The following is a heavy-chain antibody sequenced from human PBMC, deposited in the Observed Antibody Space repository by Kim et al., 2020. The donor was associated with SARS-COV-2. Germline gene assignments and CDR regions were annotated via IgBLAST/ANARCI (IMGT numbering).Heavy chain of an antibody. CDR3: ARENEMATIHFDY. CDR2: INSDGSST. J-gene: IGHJ4*02. Sequence: GGSLRLSCAASGFTFSSYWMHWVRQAPGKGLVWVSRINSDGSSTTYADSVKGRFTISRDNAKNTLYLQMNSLRAEDTAVYYCARENEMATIHFDYWGQGTLVTVAS. CDR1: GFTFSSYW. V-gene: IGHV3-74*01.